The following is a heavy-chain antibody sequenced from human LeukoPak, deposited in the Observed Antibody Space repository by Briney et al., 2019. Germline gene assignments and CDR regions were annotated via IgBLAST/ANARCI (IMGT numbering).Heavy chain of an antibody. V-gene: IGHV4-34*01. CDR2: INHSGST. D-gene: IGHD3-16*01. J-gene: IGHJ5*02. CDR3: ARDLGVMFGDVWVDP. Sequence: SETLSLTCAVYGGSFSGYYWSWIRQPPGKGLEWIGEINHSGSTNYNPSLKSRVTISVDTSKNQFSLKLSSVTAADTAVYYCARDLGVMFGDVWVDPWGQGTLVTVSS. CDR1: GGSFSGYY.